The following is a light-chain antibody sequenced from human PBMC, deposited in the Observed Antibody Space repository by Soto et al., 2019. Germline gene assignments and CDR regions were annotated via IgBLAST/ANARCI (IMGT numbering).Light chain of an antibody. CDR2: GAS. CDR3: PQYSSSPRT. J-gene: IGKJ1*01. V-gene: IGKV3-20*01. CDR1: QSVSSSY. Sequence: EIVLTQSPGTLSLSPGERATLSCRASQSVSSSYLAWYQQKPGQAPRLLIYGASSRATGIPDRFSGSGSGTHFTLTISRLEPEYFAVYYCPQYSSSPRTFGQATKMEIK.